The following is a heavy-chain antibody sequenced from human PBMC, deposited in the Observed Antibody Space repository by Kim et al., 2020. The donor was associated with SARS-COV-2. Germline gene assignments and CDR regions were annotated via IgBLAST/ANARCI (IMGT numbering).Heavy chain of an antibody. J-gene: IGHJ4*02. CDR2: ISYDGSKI. CDR1: GFTFSSYA. CDR3: ARDPRRGFYGPQTSSPFDY. V-gene: IGHV3-30-3*01. D-gene: IGHD3-10*01. Sequence: GGSLRLSCAASGFTFSSYAMDWVRQAPGKGLEWVAFISYDGSKIYYADSVQGRFTISRDNSKDTLYLQMNSLRAEDTSVYYCARDPRRGFYGPQTSSPFDYWGQGTQVTVSS.